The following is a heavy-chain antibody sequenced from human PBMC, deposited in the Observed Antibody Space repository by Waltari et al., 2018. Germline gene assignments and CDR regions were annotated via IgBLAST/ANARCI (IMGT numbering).Heavy chain of an antibody. CDR3: ARGGGGAAYYYGMDV. CDR2: ISYDGSNK. D-gene: IGHD3-16*01. J-gene: IGHJ6*02. Sequence: QVQLVESGGGVVQPGRSLRLSCAASGFTFRSYAMHWVRQAPGKGLEWVAVISYDGSNKYYADSVKGRFTISRDNSKNTLYLQMNSLRAEDTAVYYCARGGGGAAYYYGMDVWGQGTTVTVSS. CDR1: GFTFRSYA. V-gene: IGHV3-30-3*01.